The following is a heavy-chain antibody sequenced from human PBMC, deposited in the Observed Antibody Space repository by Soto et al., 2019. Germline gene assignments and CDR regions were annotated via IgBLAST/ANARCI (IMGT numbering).Heavy chain of an antibody. J-gene: IGHJ6*02. CDR1: GGTFSSYA. V-gene: IGHV1-69*01. CDR2: IIPISGTA. Sequence: QVQLVQSGAEVKKPGSSVKVSCKASGGTFSSYAISWVRQAPGQGLEWMGGIIPISGTANYAQKFQGRVTITADESTSTAYMAPSSLRTEDPAVYYCARSQGSSTSLEIYYYYYYGMDVWGQGTTVTVSS. D-gene: IGHD2-2*01. CDR3: ARSQGSSTSLEIYYYYYYGMDV.